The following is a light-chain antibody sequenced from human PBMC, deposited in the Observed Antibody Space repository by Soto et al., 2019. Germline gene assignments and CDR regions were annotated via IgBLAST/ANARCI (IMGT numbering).Light chain of an antibody. V-gene: IGKV3-15*01. CDR3: QQYNNWPPYT. CDR1: QSVSDN. J-gene: IGKJ2*01. CDR2: AAS. Sequence: EIVMTQSPTTLSVSPGERATLSCRASQSVSDNLAWYQQKPGQAPSLLIYAASTRATHIPARFSGSGSGTEFTLTISSLQSEDFAVYYCQQYNNWPPYTFGQGTKVEIK.